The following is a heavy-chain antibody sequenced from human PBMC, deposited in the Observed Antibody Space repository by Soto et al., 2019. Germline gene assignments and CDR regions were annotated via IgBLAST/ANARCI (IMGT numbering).Heavy chain of an antibody. CDR2: ISAYNGNT. D-gene: IGHD7-27*01. V-gene: IGHV1-18*01. CDR1: GYTFTSYG. CDR3: ARGLGKDAFDI. J-gene: IGHJ3*02. Sequence: ASVKVSCKASGYTFTSYGISWVRQAPGQGLEWMGWISAYNGNTNYAQKLQGRVTMNTDTSTSTAYMERRSRRSDDTAVYYGARGLGKDAFDIWGQGTMVTVSS.